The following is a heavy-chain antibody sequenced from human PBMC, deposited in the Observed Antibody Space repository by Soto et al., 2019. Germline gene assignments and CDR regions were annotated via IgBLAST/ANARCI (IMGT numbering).Heavy chain of an antibody. Sequence: SETLSLTCSVSGGSLSKYYWSWIRQPAGKGLEWIGRISTSGHVVSKVSLRSRLTMSVDMSNNHFSLKLTSVTTADTAVYYCARDNNDFWSLYPLAFDYWGQGALVTVSS. D-gene: IGHD3-3*01. CDR3: ARDNNDFWSLYPLAFDY. V-gene: IGHV4-4*07. CDR1: GGSLSKYY. CDR2: ISTSGHV. J-gene: IGHJ4*02.